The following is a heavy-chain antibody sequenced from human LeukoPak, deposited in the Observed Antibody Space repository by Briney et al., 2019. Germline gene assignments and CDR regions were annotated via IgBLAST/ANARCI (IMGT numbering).Heavy chain of an antibody. D-gene: IGHD3-22*01. J-gene: IGHJ4*02. CDR3: ARVGDFENSGSQPFDY. CDR2: IWHDGSYK. V-gene: IGHV3-33*01. Sequence: GGSLRLSCAASGFIFSSFGMHWVRQAPGKGLEWVAVIWHDGSYKYYLDSVKGRFTISRDNAKNTLYLQMNNLRVEDTAVYYCARVGDFENSGSQPFDYWGQGTLVTVSS. CDR1: GFIFSSFG.